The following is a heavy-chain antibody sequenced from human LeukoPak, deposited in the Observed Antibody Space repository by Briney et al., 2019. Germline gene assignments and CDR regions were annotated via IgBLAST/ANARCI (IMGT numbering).Heavy chain of an antibody. D-gene: IGHD4-17*01. Sequence: GASVKVSCKASGGTFISYAISWVRQAPGQGLEWMGGIIPIFGTANYAQKFQGRVTITADESTSTAYMELSSLRSEDTAVYYCARDDYGNYHGMDVWGQGTTVTVSS. CDR1: GGTFISYA. J-gene: IGHJ6*02. V-gene: IGHV1-69*13. CDR2: IIPIFGTA. CDR3: ARDDYGNYHGMDV.